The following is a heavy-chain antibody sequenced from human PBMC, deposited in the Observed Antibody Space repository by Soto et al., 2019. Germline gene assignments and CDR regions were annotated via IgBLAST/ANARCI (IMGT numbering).Heavy chain of an antibody. J-gene: IGHJ6*03. Sequence: SETLSLTCTVSGGSISSGGYYWSWIRQHPGKGLEWIGYIYYSGSTYYNPSLKSRVTISVDTSKNQFSLTLSSVTAADTAVYYFAISFVLVPAAIFRWTRDMDVWGKGTTVTVSS. D-gene: IGHD2-2*01. CDR2: IYYSGST. V-gene: IGHV4-31*03. CDR1: GGSISSGGYY. CDR3: AISFVLVPAAIFRWTRDMDV.